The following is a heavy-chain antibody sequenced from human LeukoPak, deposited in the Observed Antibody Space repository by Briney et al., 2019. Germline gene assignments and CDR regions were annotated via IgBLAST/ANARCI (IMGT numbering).Heavy chain of an antibody. J-gene: IGHJ4*02. Sequence: GGSLRLSCAASGFHFSTYAMAWVRPAPGKGLEWVSGISASGDTTYYGDSVKGRFIISKDYSKNTLYLQMNGLRAEDTALYYCASRPRSTVVAPWDYWGQGTLVTVSS. CDR1: GFHFSTYA. CDR2: ISASGDTT. D-gene: IGHD3-22*01. V-gene: IGHV3-23*01. CDR3: ASRPRSTVVAPWDY.